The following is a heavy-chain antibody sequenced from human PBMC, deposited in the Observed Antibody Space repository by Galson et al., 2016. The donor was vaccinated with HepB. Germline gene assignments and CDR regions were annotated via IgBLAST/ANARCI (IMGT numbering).Heavy chain of an antibody. CDR2: IDWNDDK. Sequence: PALVKPTQTLTLTCTFSGFSLNTDGMCVSWIRQPPGKALEWLALIDWNDDKYYSTSLKTRLTISKDTNKTQVVLRIPNMDPSDTATYYCARTGEPNSSQSPARYNWCDPWGQGTLVTVSS. CDR1: GFSLNTDGMC. J-gene: IGHJ5*02. CDR3: ARTGEPNSSQSPARYNWCDP. V-gene: IGHV2-70*01. D-gene: IGHD2/OR15-2a*01.